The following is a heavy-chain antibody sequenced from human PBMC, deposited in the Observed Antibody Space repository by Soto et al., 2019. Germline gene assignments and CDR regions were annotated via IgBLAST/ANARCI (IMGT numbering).Heavy chain of an antibody. J-gene: IGHJ4*02. V-gene: IGHV3-74*01. D-gene: IGHD3-22*01. CDR1: GFTFSTYW. CDR2: INSDGSSA. CDR3: ASSGYYLTFDY. Sequence: GGSLRLSCEASGFTFSTYWMHWVRQDPVKGLVWVSDINSDGSSATYADSVEGRFTISRDNAKNTVYLQMNNLRAEDTAVYYCASSGYYLTFDYWGQGTLVTVSS.